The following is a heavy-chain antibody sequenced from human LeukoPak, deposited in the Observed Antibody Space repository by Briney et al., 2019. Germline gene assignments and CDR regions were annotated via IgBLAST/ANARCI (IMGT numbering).Heavy chain of an antibody. V-gene: IGHV3-23*01. CDR1: GFTFSSYA. J-gene: IGHJ4*02. CDR3: ARKLWHRNDC. CDR2: ISGSGDST. D-gene: IGHD3-16*01. Sequence: GGSLRLSCAASGFTFSSYAMSWVRQAPGKGLEWVSAISGSGDSTYYGDSVKGRFTISRDNSKNTLYLQMNSLRAEDTALYYCARKLWHRNDCWGQGTLVTVSS.